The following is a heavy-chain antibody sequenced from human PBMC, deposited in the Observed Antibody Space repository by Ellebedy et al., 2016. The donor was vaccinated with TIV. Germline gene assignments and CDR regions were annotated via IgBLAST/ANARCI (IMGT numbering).Heavy chain of an antibody. CDR1: EITFRNYG. CDR2: IAFDGSIK. D-gene: IGHD6-19*01. J-gene: IGHJ4*02. Sequence: PGGSLRLSCAASEITFRNYGMHWVRQAPGEGLEWVAVIAFDGSIKHYADSVKGRFTVSRDNSKNILYLQMDSLRVEDTSVYYCAKEISARSSNGWPLDSWGQGTLVTVTS. V-gene: IGHV3-30*18. CDR3: AKEISARSSNGWPLDS.